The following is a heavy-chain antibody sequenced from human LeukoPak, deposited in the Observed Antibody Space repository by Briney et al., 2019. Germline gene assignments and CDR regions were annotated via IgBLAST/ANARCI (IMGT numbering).Heavy chain of an antibody. V-gene: IGHV4-34*01. J-gene: IGHJ4*02. CDR2: INHSGST. D-gene: IGHD2-2*02. CDR1: GGSFSGYY. Sequence: SETLSLTCAVYGGSFSGYYWSWIRQPPGKGLEWIGEINHSGSTNYNPSLKSRVTISVDTSKNQFSLKLSSETAADTAVYYCAREVYCSSTSCYTDGEIDYWGQGTLVTVSS. CDR3: AREVYCSSTSCYTDGEIDY.